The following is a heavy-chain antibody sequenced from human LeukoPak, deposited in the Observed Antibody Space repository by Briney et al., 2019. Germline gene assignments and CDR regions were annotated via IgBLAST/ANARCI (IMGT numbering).Heavy chain of an antibody. V-gene: IGHV4-31*03. CDR2: IYYSGST. CDR1: GGSISSGGYY. J-gene: IGHJ4*02. CDR3: AREKGYYDSSGYYYFPDY. D-gene: IGHD3-22*01. Sequence: SETLSLTRTVSGGSISSGGYYWSWIRQHPGKGLEWIGYIYYSGSTYYNPSLKSRVTISVDTSKNQFSLKLSSVTAADTAVYYCAREKGYYDSSGYYYFPDYWGQGTLVTVSS.